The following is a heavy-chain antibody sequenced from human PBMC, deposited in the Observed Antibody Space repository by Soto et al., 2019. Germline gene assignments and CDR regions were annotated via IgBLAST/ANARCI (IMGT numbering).Heavy chain of an antibody. CDR2: ISGSVGST. Sequence: PGWSLRLSCASSVFTFISYAMSWVRQAPGKGLEWVAAISGSVGSTYYADSVKGRFTISRDNSKNTLYLQMNSLRAEDTAVYYCAKEDTAMVDYYYGMDVWGQGTTVTVSS. V-gene: IGHV3-23*01. D-gene: IGHD5-18*01. J-gene: IGHJ6*02. CDR1: VFTFISYA. CDR3: AKEDTAMVDYYYGMDV.